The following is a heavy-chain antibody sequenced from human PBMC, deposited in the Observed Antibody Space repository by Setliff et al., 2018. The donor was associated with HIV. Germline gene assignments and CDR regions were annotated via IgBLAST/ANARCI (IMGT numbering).Heavy chain of an antibody. D-gene: IGHD3-10*01. V-gene: IGHV3-48*03. CDR3: ARGSLRGVLALGMDV. J-gene: IGHJ6*02. CDR2: ISSGSVNI. CDR1: GFTFSSYG. Sequence: GGSLRLSCAASGFTFSSYGMNWVRQTPGKGLEWLSYISSGSVNIFYADSVKGRFTISRDNAKNSLYLQMNSLRAEDTAIYYCARGSLRGVLALGMDVWGQGTTVTVSS.